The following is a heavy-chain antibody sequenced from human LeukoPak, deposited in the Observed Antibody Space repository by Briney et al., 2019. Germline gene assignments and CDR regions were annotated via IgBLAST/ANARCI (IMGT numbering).Heavy chain of an antibody. V-gene: IGHV4-39*01. CDR2: IYYSGST. D-gene: IGHD6-13*01. CDR1: GGSISSSSYY. Sequence: SETLSLTCTVSGGSISSSSYYWGWIRQPPGKGLEWIGGIYYSGSTYYNPSHKSRVTISVDTSKNQFSLKLSSVTAADTAVYYCARGRGQQLGNFDYWGQGTLVTVSS. J-gene: IGHJ4*02. CDR3: ARGRGQQLGNFDY.